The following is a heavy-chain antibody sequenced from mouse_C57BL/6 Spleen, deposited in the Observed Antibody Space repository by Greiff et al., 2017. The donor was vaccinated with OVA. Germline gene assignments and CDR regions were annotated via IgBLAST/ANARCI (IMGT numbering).Heavy chain of an antibody. CDR1: GYSITSGYD. CDR2: ISYSGRT. J-gene: IGHJ3*01. D-gene: IGHD2-3*01. CDR3: ARGGAPDGYYVAY. Sequence: EVQRVESGPGMVKPSQSLSLTCTVTGYSITSGYDWHWIRHFPGNKLEWMGYISYSGRTNYNPSLKSRISITHDTSKNHFFLKLNSVTTEDTATYYCARGGAPDGYYVAYWGQGTLVTVSA. V-gene: IGHV3-1*01.